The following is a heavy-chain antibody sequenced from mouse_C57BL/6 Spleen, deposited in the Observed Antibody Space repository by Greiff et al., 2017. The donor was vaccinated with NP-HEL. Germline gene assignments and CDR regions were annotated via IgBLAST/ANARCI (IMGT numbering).Heavy chain of an antibody. CDR3: ARTGGGYDVNFDV. D-gene: IGHD2-2*01. CDR2: INPNNGGT. J-gene: IGHJ1*03. V-gene: IGHV1-26*01. CDR1: GYTFTDYY. Sequence: EVQLQQSGPELVKPGASVKISCTASGYTFTDYYMNWVKQSPGKSLEWIGDINPNNGGTSYTPYFKGKATMTVDKSSNTAYMELRRLTTEDSAVYYCARTGGGYDVNFDVWGTGTTVTVSS.